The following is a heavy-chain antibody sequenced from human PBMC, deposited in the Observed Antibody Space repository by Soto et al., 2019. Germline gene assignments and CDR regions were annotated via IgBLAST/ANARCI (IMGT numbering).Heavy chain of an antibody. V-gene: IGHV4-39*01. J-gene: IGHJ6*02. CDR3: APLSVSLSGPYGIHV. CDR2: MFYSGLT. CDR1: GYSVASRDYY. Sequence: SWSLALTCRVSGYSVASRDYYWAWIRQPPGKGLEWIGSMFYSGLTYYNPSLKSRVTLSVDTSKNQFSVRLNSVTAADTAVYYCAPLSVSLSGPYGIHVWGQGTTVTVSS. D-gene: IGHD2-15*01.